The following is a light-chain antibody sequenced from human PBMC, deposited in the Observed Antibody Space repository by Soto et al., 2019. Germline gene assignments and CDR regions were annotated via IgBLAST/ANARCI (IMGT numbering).Light chain of an antibody. CDR3: QDYDLCSA. V-gene: IGKV1-5*03. CDR1: QNINSN. Sequence: DIPMTQSPSTLSAPVGDRITITCRASQNINSNLAWYQQKPGKAPKLLIYTLSILQSGVPSRFSGSGSGTDFTLTISSLQPDDLQTVYCQDYDLCSASGQGTKVEIK. CDR2: TLS. J-gene: IGKJ1*01.